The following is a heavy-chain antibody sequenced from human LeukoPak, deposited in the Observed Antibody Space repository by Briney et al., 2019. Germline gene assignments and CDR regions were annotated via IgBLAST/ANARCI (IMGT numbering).Heavy chain of an antibody. CDR3: ARGSHTAMVRLRVAVDY. J-gene: IGHJ4*02. D-gene: IGHD5-18*01. CDR2: INHSGST. CDR1: GGSMNSVGYY. Sequence: PSETLSLTCTVSGGSMNSVGYYWSWIRQPPGKGLEWIGEINHSGSTNYNPSLKSRVTISVDTSKNQFSLKLSSVTAADTAVYYCARGSHTAMVRLRVAVDYWGQGTLVTVSS. V-gene: IGHV4-34*01.